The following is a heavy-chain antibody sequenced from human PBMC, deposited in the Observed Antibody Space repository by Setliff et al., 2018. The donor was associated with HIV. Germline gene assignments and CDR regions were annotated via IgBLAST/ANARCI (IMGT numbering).Heavy chain of an antibody. J-gene: IGHJ4*01. CDR2: IYYSGST. V-gene: IGHV4-39*07. CDR3: ARVAFYGPGSHDYFDH. CDR1: GGSISSSNYY. D-gene: IGHD3-10*01. Sequence: PSETLSLTCTVSGGSISSSNYYWGWIRQPPGKGLEWIGSIYYSGSTNYNPSLKSRVTISVDTSKNQFSLKLNSVTATDTAMYYCARVAFYGPGSHDYFDHWGHGILVTVSS.